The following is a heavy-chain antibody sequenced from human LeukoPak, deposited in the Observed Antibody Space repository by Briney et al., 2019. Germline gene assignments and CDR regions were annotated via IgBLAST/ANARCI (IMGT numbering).Heavy chain of an antibody. Sequence: GGSLRLSCVASGFTFSNDGMHWVRQAPGKGLEWVAVIWYDGSSKYYADPVKGRFTISRDTSKNTLYLQMNSLRAEDTAVYYCAKSSTYSSGAHAYDIWGQGTLVTVSS. V-gene: IGHV3-33*06. CDR2: IWYDGSSK. CDR3: AKSSTYSSGAHAYDI. CDR1: GFTFSNDG. J-gene: IGHJ3*02. D-gene: IGHD6-19*01.